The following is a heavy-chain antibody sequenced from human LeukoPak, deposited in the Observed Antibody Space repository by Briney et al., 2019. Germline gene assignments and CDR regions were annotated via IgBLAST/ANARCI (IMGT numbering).Heavy chain of an antibody. D-gene: IGHD5-18*01. CDR3: ASKRARDTAIVSYYYYMDV. Sequence: ASVKVSCKASGGTFSSYAISWVRQAPGQGLEWMGGIIPIFGTANYAQKFQGRVTITTDESTSTAYMELSSLRSEDTAVYYCASKRARDTAIVSYYYYMDVWGKGTTVTVSS. CDR1: GGTFSSYA. V-gene: IGHV1-69*05. CDR2: IIPIFGTA. J-gene: IGHJ6*03.